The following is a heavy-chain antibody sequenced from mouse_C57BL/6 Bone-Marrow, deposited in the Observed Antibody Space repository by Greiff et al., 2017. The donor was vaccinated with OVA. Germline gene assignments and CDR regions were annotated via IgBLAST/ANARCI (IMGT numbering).Heavy chain of an antibody. CDR1: GYSFTGYY. V-gene: IGHV1-42*01. Sequence: EVQLQQSGPELVKPGASVKISCKASGYSFTGYYMNWVKQSPEKSLEWIGEINPSTGGTTYNQKFKAKATLTVDKSSSTAYMQLKSLTSEDSAVYYCARTGYSGGDYWGQGTSVTVSS. CDR3: ARTGYSGGDY. D-gene: IGHD2-3*01. J-gene: IGHJ4*01. CDR2: INPSTGGT.